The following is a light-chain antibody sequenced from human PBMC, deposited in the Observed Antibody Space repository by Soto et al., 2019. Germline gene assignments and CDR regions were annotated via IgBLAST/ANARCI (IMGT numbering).Light chain of an antibody. CDR3: QSYDSRLTAYV. J-gene: IGLJ1*01. V-gene: IGLV1-40*01. CDR1: SSSIGAGYD. CDR2: GNN. Sequence: QSVLTQPPSVSGAPGQRVTISCTGSSSSIGAGYDVHWYHQLPGAAPKLLVSGNNNRPSGVPDRFSASKSGTSASLAITGLQTEDEAQYYRQSYDSRLTAYVFGTGTKLTVL.